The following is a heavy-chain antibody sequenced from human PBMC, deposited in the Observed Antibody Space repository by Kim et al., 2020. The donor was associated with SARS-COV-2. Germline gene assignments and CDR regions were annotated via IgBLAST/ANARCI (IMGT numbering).Heavy chain of an antibody. J-gene: IGHJ4*02. CDR2: INPKTTAT. Sequence: ASVKVSCKTSGYTFTYYYIHWVRQAPGQGLEWVGIINPKTTATTYAQQFRGRLTLTRDTSTATVYMDLSSLRSEDTAVYYCARGDSGLPMGDYWGRGTLV. CDR3: ARGDSGLPMGDY. V-gene: IGHV1-46*01. D-gene: IGHD1-26*01. CDR1: GYTFTYYY.